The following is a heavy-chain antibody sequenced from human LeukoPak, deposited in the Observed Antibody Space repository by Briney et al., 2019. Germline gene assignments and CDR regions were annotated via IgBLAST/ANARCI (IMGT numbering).Heavy chain of an antibody. CDR3: ASRHDSGPY. D-gene: IGHD4-17*01. V-gene: IGHV4-4*02. CDR2: VYHTGST. Sequence: SATLSLTCAVSGGSISSPNWWTWVRQPPGKGLEWIGEVYHTGSTNYNPSLKSRVTISVGKSNNQFSLKLTSVTAADTAVYYCASRHDSGPYWGQGTLVTVSS. J-gene: IGHJ4*02. CDR1: GGSISSPNW.